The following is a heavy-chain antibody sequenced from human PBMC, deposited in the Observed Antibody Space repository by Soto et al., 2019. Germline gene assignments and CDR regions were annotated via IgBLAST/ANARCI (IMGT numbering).Heavy chain of an antibody. J-gene: IGHJ4*02. Sequence: EVQLLESGGDLVQPGGSLRLSCAASGFTFSDYGMSWVRQAPGKGLEWVSVIGGSGGSTYYADSVKGRFTVSRDNAKATLYLQMHSLRAEDTAVYYCAKLQYPRTTPFPHWGQGTLVTVSS. D-gene: IGHD2-2*01. CDR2: IGGSGGST. CDR1: GFTFSDYG. CDR3: AKLQYPRTTPFPH. V-gene: IGHV3-23*01.